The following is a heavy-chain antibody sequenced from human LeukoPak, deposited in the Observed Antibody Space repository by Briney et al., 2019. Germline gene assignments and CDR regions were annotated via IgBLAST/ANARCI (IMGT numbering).Heavy chain of an antibody. V-gene: IGHV4-59*01. J-gene: IGHJ2*01. CDR3: ARYWGVQLWPHWYFDL. D-gene: IGHD5-18*01. CDR2: ICYSGST. Sequence: PSETLSLTCTVSGGSISSYYWSWFRQTPGKGPEWIGYICYSGSTKYNPSLKSRVTISVDRSKNQFSLKLNSVTAADTAVYYCARYWGVQLWPHWYFDLWGRGSLVTVSS. CDR1: GGSISSYY.